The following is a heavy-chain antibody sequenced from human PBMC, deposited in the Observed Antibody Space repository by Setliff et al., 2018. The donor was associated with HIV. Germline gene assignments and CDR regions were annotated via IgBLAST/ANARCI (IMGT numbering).Heavy chain of an antibody. J-gene: IGHJ4*02. V-gene: IGHV4-34*01. CDR1: GGSFSSYY. Sequence: PSETLSLTCAVYGGSFSSYYWIWTRQPPGKGLEWIGEITPSGDTNYIPSLKSRVTMSLDTSKNQFSLNLNSVTAADTAVYYCSNWNTTVDADSWGQGTLVTVSS. CDR2: ITPSGDT. D-gene: IGHD1-1*01. CDR3: SNWNTTVDADS.